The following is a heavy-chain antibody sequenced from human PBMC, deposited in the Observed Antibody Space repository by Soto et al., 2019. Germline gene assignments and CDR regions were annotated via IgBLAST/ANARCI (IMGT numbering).Heavy chain of an antibody. J-gene: IGHJ4*02. Sequence: EVQLVESGGGLVQPGGSLRLSCAVSGFTFSSCSMNWVRQAPGKGLEWVSYISSSSSTIYYADSVKGRFTISRDNAKNSLYLQMNSLSDEDTAVYYCVVAGTVGSYYFDYWGQGTLVTVSS. D-gene: IGHD6-19*01. CDR1: GFTFSSCS. CDR3: VVAGTVGSYYFDY. V-gene: IGHV3-48*02. CDR2: ISSSSSTI.